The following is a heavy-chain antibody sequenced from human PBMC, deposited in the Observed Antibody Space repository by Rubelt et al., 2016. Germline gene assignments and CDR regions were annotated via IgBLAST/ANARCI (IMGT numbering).Heavy chain of an antibody. J-gene: IGHJ5*02. CDR2: IKRKTDGGTT. Sequence: SLSLSCAASGFTFSNAWMSWVRQAPGKGLEWVGRIKRKTDGGTTDYAAPVNGRFTISRDDSKNTLYLQMNSLQTEDTAVYYCTTDRYYYVSSGFPWFDPWGQGTLVTVSS. V-gene: IGHV3-15*01. D-gene: IGHD3-22*01. CDR3: TTDRYYYVSSGFPWFDP. CDR1: GFTFSNAW.